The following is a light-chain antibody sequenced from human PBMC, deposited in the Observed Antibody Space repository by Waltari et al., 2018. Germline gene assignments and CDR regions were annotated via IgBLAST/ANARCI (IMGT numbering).Light chain of an antibody. V-gene: IGLV1-44*01. CDR1: SPNIGINT. Sequence: QSVLTQPPSASGTPGQRVTISCSGSSPNIGINTVNWYQQLPGTAPKLLIYSNTQRPSGVPDRFSGSKSGTSASLAISGLQSEDEADYYCTAWDDSLNVVLFGGGTKLTVL. CDR2: SNT. J-gene: IGLJ2*01. CDR3: TAWDDSLNVVL.